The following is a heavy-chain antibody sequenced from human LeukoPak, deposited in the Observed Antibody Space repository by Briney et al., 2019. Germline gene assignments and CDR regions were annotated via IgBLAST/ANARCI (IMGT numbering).Heavy chain of an antibody. D-gene: IGHD3-22*01. V-gene: IGHV4-38-2*02. Sequence: SETLSLTCTVSGFSIDYDYYWSWIRQPPGKGLEWIGRIYTSGSTNYNPSLKSRVTISVDTSKNQFSLKLSSVTAADTAVYYCATLSSGYTDAIDYWGQGTLITVSS. CDR2: IYTSGST. J-gene: IGHJ4*02. CDR3: ATLSSGYTDAIDY. CDR1: GFSIDYDYY.